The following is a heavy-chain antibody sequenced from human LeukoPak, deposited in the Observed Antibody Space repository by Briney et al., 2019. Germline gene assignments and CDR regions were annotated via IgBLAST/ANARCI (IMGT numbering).Heavy chain of an antibody. CDR2: IYYGGCT. CDR3: ARMVRGVVLGPNYYPYHMDV. J-gene: IGHJ6*03. Sequence: SETLSLTCTVSGGSISSHLYFWAWIRQPPGKGLEWIGRIYYGGCTYYNPSLKRRVTISVDTSKDDFSLKLASVTAADTAMYYCARMVRGVVLGPNYYPYHMDVWGTGTTVSVSS. CDR1: GGSISSHLYF. V-gene: IGHV4-39*02. D-gene: IGHD3-10*01.